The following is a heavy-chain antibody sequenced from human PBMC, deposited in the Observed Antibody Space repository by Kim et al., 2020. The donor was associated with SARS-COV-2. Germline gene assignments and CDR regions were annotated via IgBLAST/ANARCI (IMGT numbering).Heavy chain of an antibody. V-gene: IGHV3-21*01. J-gene: IGHJ3*02. D-gene: IGHD3-22*01. CDR3: ARDYYDSSGFEGIWDAFDI. Sequence: GGSLRLSCAASGFTFSSYSMNWVRQAPGKGLEWVSSISSSRSYIYYADSVKGRFTISRDNAKNSLYLQMNSLRAEDTAVYYCARDYYDSSGFEGIWDAFDIGGQGTMVSVSS. CDR1: GFTFSSYS. CDR2: ISSSRSYI.